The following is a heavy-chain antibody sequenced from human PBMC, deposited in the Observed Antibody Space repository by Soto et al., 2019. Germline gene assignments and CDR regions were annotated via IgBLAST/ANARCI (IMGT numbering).Heavy chain of an antibody. CDR2: ISSSSSTI. J-gene: IGHJ4*02. V-gene: IGHV3-48*02. CDR1: GFTFSSYS. CDR3: ASLLTTTVVPIDY. D-gene: IGHD4-17*01. Sequence: GGSLRLSCAASGFTFSSYSMNWVRQAPGKGLEWVSYISSSSSTIYYADSVKGRFTISRDNVKNSLYLQMNSLRDEDSAVYYCASLLTTTVVPIDYWGQGTLVTVSS.